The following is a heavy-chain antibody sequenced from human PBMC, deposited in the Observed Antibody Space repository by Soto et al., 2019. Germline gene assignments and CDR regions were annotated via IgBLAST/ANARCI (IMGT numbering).Heavy chain of an antibody. CDR3: AKDFLGSSGWDY. D-gene: IGHD6-19*01. CDR2: ISGSGGST. V-gene: IGHV3-23*01. CDR1: GFTFSSYA. J-gene: IGHJ4*02. Sequence: EVQLLESGGGLVQPGGSLRLSCAASGFTFSSYAMSWVRQAPGKRLEWVSAISGSGGSTYYADSVKGRFTISRDNSKNTLYLQMNSLRAEDTAVYYCAKDFLGSSGWDYWGQGTLVTVSS.